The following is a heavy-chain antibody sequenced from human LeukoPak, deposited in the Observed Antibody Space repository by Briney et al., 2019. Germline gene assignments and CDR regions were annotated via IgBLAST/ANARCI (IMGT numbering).Heavy chain of an antibody. D-gene: IGHD3-10*01. V-gene: IGHV3-7*04. CDR3: ARGRGVIDY. CDR2: IKQDGNEK. CDR1: GFTFSTYW. J-gene: IGHJ4*02. Sequence: TGGSLRLSCAASGFTFSTYWMTWVRQAPGKGLERVANIKQDGNEKNYVDSVKGRFTVSRDNAKSSLSLRMNSLRAEDTAVYYCARGRGVIDYWGQGTLVTVSS.